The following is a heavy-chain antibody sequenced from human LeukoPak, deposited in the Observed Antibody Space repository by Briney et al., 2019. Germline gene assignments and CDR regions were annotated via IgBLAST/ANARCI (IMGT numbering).Heavy chain of an antibody. CDR3: ARGGSGAYSSSGYDGFDP. J-gene: IGHJ5*02. CDR2: ISAYNGNT. CDR1: GYTFTSYG. D-gene: IGHD6-13*01. Sequence: GASVKVSCKASGYTFTSYGISWVRQAPGQGLEWMGWISAYNGNTNYAQKLQGRVTMTTDTSTSTAYMELRSLRSDDTAVYYCARGGSGAYSSSGYDGFDPWGQGTLVTVSS. V-gene: IGHV1-18*01.